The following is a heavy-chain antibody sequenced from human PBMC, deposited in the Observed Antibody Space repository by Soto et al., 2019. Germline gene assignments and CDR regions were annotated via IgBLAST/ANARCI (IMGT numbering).Heavy chain of an antibody. CDR3: ARAKSGGVGPYIVVVPAATSYYYYGMDV. Sequence: QVQLVQSGAEVKKPGSSVKVSCKASGGTFSSYAISWVRQAPGQGLEWMGGIIPIFGTANYAQKFQGRVTITADESTSTAYMELSSLRSEDTAVYYCARAKSGGVGPYIVVVPAATSYYYYGMDVWGQGTTVTVSS. CDR1: GGTFSSYA. D-gene: IGHD2-2*01. CDR2: IIPIFGTA. V-gene: IGHV1-69*01. J-gene: IGHJ6*02.